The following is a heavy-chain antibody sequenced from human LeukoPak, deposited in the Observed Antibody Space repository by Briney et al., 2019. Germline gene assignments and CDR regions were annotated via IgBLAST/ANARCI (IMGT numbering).Heavy chain of an antibody. CDR2: IGSDNKP. D-gene: IGHD5-24*01. V-gene: IGHV3-23*01. Sequence: GGSLRLSCEASGFTFSAYAMTWVRQAPGQGLEWVSSIGSDNKPHYSESVKGRFTISRDNSKNTVYLQMNNLRVEDTAVYYCAKDIERSAVRDYWGRGTLVTVSS. CDR1: GFTFSAYA. J-gene: IGHJ4*02. CDR3: AKDIERSAVRDY.